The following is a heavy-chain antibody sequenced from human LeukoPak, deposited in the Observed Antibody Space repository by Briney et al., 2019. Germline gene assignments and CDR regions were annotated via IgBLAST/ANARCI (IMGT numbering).Heavy chain of an antibody. D-gene: IGHD5-24*01. CDR1: GDSISSGDYY. CDR2: ISSSGST. CDR3: ARADGMATKIDY. J-gene: IGHJ4*02. V-gene: IGHV4-61*02. Sequence: SETLSLTCTVSGDSISSGDYYWSWIRQPAGKGLEWIGRISSSGSTNYNPSLKSRVTISVDKSKDQFSLKLSSVTPADTAVYYCARADGMATKIDYWGQGTLVTASS.